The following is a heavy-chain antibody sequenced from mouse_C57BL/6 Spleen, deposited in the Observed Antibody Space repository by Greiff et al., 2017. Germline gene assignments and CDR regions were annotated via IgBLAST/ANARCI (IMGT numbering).Heavy chain of an antibody. V-gene: IGHV3-6*01. Sequence: VQLQQSGPGLVKPSQSLSLTCSVTGYSITSGYYWNWIRQFPGNKLEWMGYIRYDGSNNYNPSLKNRISITRDTSKNQIFLKLNSVTTEDTATYYCVAYYSNYEVFADWGKGTLVTVSA. CDR3: VAYYSNYEVFAD. J-gene: IGHJ3*01. CDR1: GYSITSGYY. CDR2: IRYDGSN. D-gene: IGHD2-5*01.